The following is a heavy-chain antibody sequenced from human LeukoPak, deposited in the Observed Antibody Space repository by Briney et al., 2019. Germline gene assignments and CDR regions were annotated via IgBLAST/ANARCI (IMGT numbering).Heavy chain of an antibody. CDR2: IYYSGTT. CDR3: AREDPQTTVPEGMDV. CDR1: GGSISYYY. D-gene: IGHD4-17*01. Sequence: PSETLSLTCTVSGGSISYYYWSWIRQSPGKGLEWIGYIYYSGTTNYNPSLRSRVTISVDTSKNQFSLQLRSVTAADTAVYYCAREDPQTTVPEGMDVWGQGTTVTVSS. J-gene: IGHJ6*02. V-gene: IGHV4-59*01.